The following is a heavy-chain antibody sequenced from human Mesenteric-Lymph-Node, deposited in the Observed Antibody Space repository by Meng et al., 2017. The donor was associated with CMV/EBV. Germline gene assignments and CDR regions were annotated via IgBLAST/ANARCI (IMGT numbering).Heavy chain of an antibody. D-gene: IGHD2-21*02. Sequence: GGSLRLSCAASRFAFSDYAMHWVRQAPGKGLEWVALIAYDGSNKYYADSVKGRFTISRDNAKDSLYLQMNSLRAEDTAVYYCARDFVTHYWYFDFWGRGTLVTVSS. CDR2: IAYDGSNK. V-gene: IGHV3-30*04. CDR1: RFAFSDYA. J-gene: IGHJ2*01. CDR3: ARDFVTHYWYFDF.